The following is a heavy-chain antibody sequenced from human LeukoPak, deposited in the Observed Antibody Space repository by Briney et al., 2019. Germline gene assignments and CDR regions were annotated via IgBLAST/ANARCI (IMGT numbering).Heavy chain of an antibody. D-gene: IGHD3-10*01. V-gene: IGHV3-53*01. CDR3: AGLQKPSSVYGSGMN. J-gene: IGHJ4*02. CDR2: IYAGGDT. CDR1: GFTVTTHY. Sequence: PGGSLRLSCAASGFTVTTHYMTWVRQAPGKGLEWVSVIYAGGDTYYADSVKGRFIISRDDSKDTLYLQMNSLRAEDTAVYYCAGLQKPSSVYGSGMNWGQGTLVTVSS.